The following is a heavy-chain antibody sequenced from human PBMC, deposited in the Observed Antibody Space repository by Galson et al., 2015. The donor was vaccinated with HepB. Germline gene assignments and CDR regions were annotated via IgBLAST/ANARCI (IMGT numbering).Heavy chain of an antibody. Sequence: SVKVSCKASGYTFTGYYMHWVRQAPGQGLEWMGRINPNSGGTNYARKFQGRVTMTRDTSISTAYMELSRLRSDDTAVYYCARGPRQLERSWFDPWGQGTLVTVSS. CDR2: INPNSGGT. CDR3: ARGPRQLERSWFDP. CDR1: GYTFTGYY. V-gene: IGHV1-2*06. D-gene: IGHD6-13*01. J-gene: IGHJ5*02.